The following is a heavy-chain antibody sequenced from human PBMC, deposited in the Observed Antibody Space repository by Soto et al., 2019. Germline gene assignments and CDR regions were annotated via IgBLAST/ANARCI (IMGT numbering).Heavy chain of an antibody. CDR2: ISGSGGST. J-gene: IGHJ4*02. D-gene: IGHD1-26*01. CDR3: AKDRWELQRGLVPFDY. Sequence: VQLLESGGGLVQPGGSLRLSCAASGFTFSSYAMSWVRQAPGKGLEWVSAISGSGGSTYYADSVKGRFTISRDNSKNTLYLQMNSLRAEDTAVYYCAKDRWELQRGLVPFDYWGQGTLVTVSS. V-gene: IGHV3-23*01. CDR1: GFTFSSYA.